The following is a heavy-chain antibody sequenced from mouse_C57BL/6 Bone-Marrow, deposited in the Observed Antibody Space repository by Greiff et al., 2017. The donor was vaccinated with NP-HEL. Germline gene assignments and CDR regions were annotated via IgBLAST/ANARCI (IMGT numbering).Heavy chain of an antibody. J-gene: IGHJ1*03. Sequence: QVQLQQPGAELVKPGASVKMSCKASGYTFTSYWITWVKQRPGQGLEWIGEIYPGSGSTNYNEKFKSKATLTVDTSSSTAYMQLSSLTSEDSAVYYCVYYYGSSSLFYWYFDVWGTGTTVTVSS. CDR2: IYPGSGST. CDR1: GYTFTSYW. V-gene: IGHV1-55*01. CDR3: VYYYGSSSLFYWYFDV. D-gene: IGHD1-1*01.